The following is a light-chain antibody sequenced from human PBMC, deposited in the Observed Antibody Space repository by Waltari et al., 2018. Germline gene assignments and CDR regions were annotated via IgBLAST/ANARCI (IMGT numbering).Light chain of an antibody. CDR2: ENN. CDR1: SFNIGNNY. J-gene: IGLJ3*02. V-gene: IGLV1-51*02. Sequence: HSVLTQPPSVSAAPGQKVTISCSGSSFNIGNNYVSWYQQVPGTAPKLLIYENNKRPSGIPDRFSGSKSGTSATLGITGLQTGDEADYYCGTWDSGLSGGVFGGGTKLTVL. CDR3: GTWDSGLSGGV.